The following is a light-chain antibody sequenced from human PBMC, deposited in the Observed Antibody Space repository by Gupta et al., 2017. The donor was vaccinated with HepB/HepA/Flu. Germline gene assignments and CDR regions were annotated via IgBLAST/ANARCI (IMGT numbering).Light chain of an antibody. V-gene: IGKV1D-12*01. CDR1: QYISSW. J-gene: IGKJ4*01. CDR2: ATS. CDR3: QQGNSFPLT. Sequence: DISMSPYPSSVYASVGDRDIIPCRASQYISSWFAWYKQKPGKAPNLLIYATSNLQSGVPSRFIGSGSGTDFTLTISSLQPEDFATYYCQQGNSFPLTFGGGTKVEIK.